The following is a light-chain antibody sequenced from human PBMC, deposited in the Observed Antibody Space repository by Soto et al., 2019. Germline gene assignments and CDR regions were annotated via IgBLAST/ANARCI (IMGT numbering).Light chain of an antibody. Sequence: IVLTQSPGTLSSSPGERATLSCRASQSVSTSNLAWYQQRPGQAPRLLIYGASRRATGIPDRFSGSGSGTDFTLTISRLEAEDLAVYYCQQYDNSVLTFGQGTKVEIK. CDR3: QQYDNSVLT. V-gene: IGKV3-20*01. CDR1: QSVSTSN. CDR2: GAS. J-gene: IGKJ1*01.